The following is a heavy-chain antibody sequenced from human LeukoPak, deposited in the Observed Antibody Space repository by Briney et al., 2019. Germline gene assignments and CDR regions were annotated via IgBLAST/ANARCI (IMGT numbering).Heavy chain of an antibody. V-gene: IGHV1-8*03. J-gene: IGHJ3*02. Sequence: ASVKVSCKASGYTFTSYDINWVRQATGQGLEWMGWMNPNSGNTGYAQKFQGRVTITRDTSISTAYMELSRLRSDDTAVYYCARGPHLGGPKRAFDIWGQGTMVTVSS. CDR3: ARGPHLGGPKRAFDI. CDR2: MNPNSGNT. CDR1: GYTFTSYD.